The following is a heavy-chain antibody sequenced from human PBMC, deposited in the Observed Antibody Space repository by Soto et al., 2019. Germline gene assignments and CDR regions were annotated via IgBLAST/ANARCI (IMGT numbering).Heavy chain of an antibody. CDR1: GYTFTSYA. D-gene: IGHD2-2*01. Sequence: ASVKVSCKASGYTFTSYAMHWVRQAPGQRLEWMGWINAGNGNTKYSQKFQGRVTIARDTSASTAYMELSSLRSEDTAVHYCARWVDIVVVPAANDDAFDIWGQGTMVTVSS. J-gene: IGHJ3*02. V-gene: IGHV1-3*01. CDR3: ARWVDIVVVPAANDDAFDI. CDR2: INAGNGNT.